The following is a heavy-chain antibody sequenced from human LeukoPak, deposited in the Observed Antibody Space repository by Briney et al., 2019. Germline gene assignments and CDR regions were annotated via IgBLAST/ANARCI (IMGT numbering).Heavy chain of an antibody. CDR1: GFTFSSYS. CDR2: ISSSSSYI. CDR3: ARDFSHYDFWSGYSLFDAFDI. J-gene: IGHJ3*02. D-gene: IGHD3-3*01. V-gene: IGHV3-21*01. Sequence: PGGSLRLSCAASGFTFSSYSMNWARQAPGKGLEWVSSISSSSSYIYYADSVKGRFTISRDNAKNSLYLQMNSLRAEDTAVYYCARDFSHYDFWSGYSLFDAFDIWGQGTMVTVSS.